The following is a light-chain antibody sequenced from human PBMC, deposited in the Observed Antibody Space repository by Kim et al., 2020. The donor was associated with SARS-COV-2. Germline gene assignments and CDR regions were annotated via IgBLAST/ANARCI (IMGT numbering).Light chain of an antibody. CDR2: QDS. CDR1: KLGDKY. V-gene: IGLV3-1*01. CDR3: QAWDSSTAHVV. J-gene: IGLJ2*01. Sequence: SYELTQPPSVSVSPGQTASITCSGDKLGDKYACWYQQKPGQSPVLVIYQDSKRPSGLPERFSGPNSGNTATLTISGTQAMDEADYYCQAWDSSTAHVVFG.